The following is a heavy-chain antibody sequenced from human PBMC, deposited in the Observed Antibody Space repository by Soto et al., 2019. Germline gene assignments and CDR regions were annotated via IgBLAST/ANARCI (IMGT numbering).Heavy chain of an antibody. CDR3: ARDRTDSGYYTNWLDP. J-gene: IGHJ5*02. Sequence: SVKVSCTASGGTFGSDAITWVRQAPGQGLEWVGRIIPIFGTTNYAQNLQGRVTISADKSTLTSYMELHSLTSDDTALYYCARDRTDSGYYTNWLDPWGQGTQVTVSS. CDR1: GGTFGSDA. CDR2: IIPIFGTT. D-gene: IGHD3-22*01. V-gene: IGHV1-69*06.